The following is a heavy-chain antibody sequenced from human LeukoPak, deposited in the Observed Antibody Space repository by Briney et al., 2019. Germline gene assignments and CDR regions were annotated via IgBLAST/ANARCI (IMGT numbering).Heavy chain of an antibody. J-gene: IGHJ4*02. D-gene: IGHD3-22*01. Sequence: GGSLRLSCAASGFTFDDYAMHWVRQAPGKGLEWVSLISGDGGSTYYADSVKGRFTISRDNSKNTLYLQMNSLRAEDTAVYYCARVKSYYYDSSGYEILDYWGQGTLVTVSS. CDR3: ARVKSYYYDSSGYEILDY. V-gene: IGHV3-43*02. CDR2: ISGDGGST. CDR1: GFTFDDYA.